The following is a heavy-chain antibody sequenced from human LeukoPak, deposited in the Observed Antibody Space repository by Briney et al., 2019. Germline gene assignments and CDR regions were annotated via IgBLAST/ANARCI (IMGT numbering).Heavy chain of an antibody. CDR2: IGSNGDII. J-gene: IGHJ3*02. CDR1: GFTFKDYV. V-gene: IGHV3-48*03. Sequence: GGSLRLSCAASGFTFKDYVMNWVRQAPGKGLEWVSYIGSNGDIIYYADSVKGRFTISRDNARNSLNLQMNSLRAEDTAVYYCARDGSYDSFDIWGQGTMVTVSS. CDR3: ARDGSYDSFDI. D-gene: IGHD3-22*01.